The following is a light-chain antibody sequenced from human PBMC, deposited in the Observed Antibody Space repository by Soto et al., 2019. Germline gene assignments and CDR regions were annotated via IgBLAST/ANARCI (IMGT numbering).Light chain of an antibody. V-gene: IGKV3-11*01. CDR2: DAS. J-gene: IGKJ5*01. CDR1: QSVSIY. CDR3: QQHSNWPPIT. Sequence: EIVLTQSPATLSLSPGERATLSCRASQSVSIYLAWYQQKPGQSPRLLIYDASNRATGIPARFSGSGSGTDFTLTISSLELEDFAVYYCQQHSNWPPITFGQGTRLEIK.